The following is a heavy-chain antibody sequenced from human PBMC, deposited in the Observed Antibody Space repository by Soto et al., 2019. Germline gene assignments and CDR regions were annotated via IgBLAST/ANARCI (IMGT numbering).Heavy chain of an antibody. CDR3: ANVSWYCGL. V-gene: IGHV4-59*01. Sequence: QVQLQESGPGLVKPSETLSLTCTVSGGSISSYFWSWFRQPPGKGLEWIGYIYYTGNSNYNPSLKSRVTIAVDTSTTPFSLRLSSLTSADTAIYYFANVSWYCGLWRLSTLVTVSP. D-gene: IGHD3-10*02. CDR2: IYYTGNS. J-gene: IGHJ2*01. CDR1: GGSISSYF.